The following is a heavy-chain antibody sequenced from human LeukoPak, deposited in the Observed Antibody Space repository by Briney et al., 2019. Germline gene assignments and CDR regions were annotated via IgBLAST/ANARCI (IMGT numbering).Heavy chain of an antibody. V-gene: IGHV4-30-4*08. CDR2: IYYSGST. J-gene: IGHJ4*02. CDR3: ARQRDDYGDYVFDY. CDR1: GGSISSGDYY. Sequence: SQTLSLTCTVSGGSISSGDYYWSWIRQPPGKGLEWIGYIYYSGSTYYNPSLKSRVTISVDTSKNQFSLKLSSVTAADTAVYCCARQRDDYGDYVFDYWGQGTLVTVSS. D-gene: IGHD4-17*01.